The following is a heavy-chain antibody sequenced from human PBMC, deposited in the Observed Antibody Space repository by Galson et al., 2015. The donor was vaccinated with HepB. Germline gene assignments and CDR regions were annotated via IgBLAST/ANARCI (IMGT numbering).Heavy chain of an antibody. CDR3: ARGTYYYDSSGYYYGWFDP. Sequence: SVKVSCKASGYTFTSYDINWVRQATGQGLEWMGWMNPNSGSSGYAQKFQGRVTMTRNTSITTAYMELSSLRSEDTAVYYCARGTYYYDSSGYYYGWFDPWGQGTLVTVSS. CDR1: GYTFTSYD. J-gene: IGHJ5*02. V-gene: IGHV1-8*01. CDR2: MNPNSGSS. D-gene: IGHD3-22*01.